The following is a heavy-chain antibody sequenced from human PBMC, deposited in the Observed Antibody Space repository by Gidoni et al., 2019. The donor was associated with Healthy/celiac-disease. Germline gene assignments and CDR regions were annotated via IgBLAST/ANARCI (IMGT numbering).Heavy chain of an antibody. V-gene: IGHV3-23*01. Sequence: EVQLLESGGGLVQHGGSLRLSCAASAFTFSSYAMSWVRQAPGKGLEWVSAISGSGGSTYYADSVKGRFTISRDNSKNTLYLQMNSLRAEDTAVYYCAKDRWELRNWFDPWGQGTLVTVSS. J-gene: IGHJ5*02. CDR1: AFTFSSYA. CDR2: ISGSGGST. CDR3: AKDRWELRNWFDP. D-gene: IGHD1-26*01.